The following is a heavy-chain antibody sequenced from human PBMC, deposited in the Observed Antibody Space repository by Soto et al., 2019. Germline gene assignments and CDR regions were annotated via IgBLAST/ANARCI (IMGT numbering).Heavy chain of an antibody. D-gene: IGHD3-3*01. CDR3: ARDDEYYDFWSGYYTAPDY. J-gene: IGHJ4*02. CDR2: ISAYNGNT. Sequence: QVQLVQSGAEVKKPGASVKVSCKASGYTFTSYGISWVRQAPGQGLEWMGWISAYNGNTNYAQKLQGRVTMTTDTSTSTAYMELRSLRSDDTAVYYCARDDEYYDFWSGYYTAPDYWGQGTLVTVSS. V-gene: IGHV1-18*01. CDR1: GYTFTSYG.